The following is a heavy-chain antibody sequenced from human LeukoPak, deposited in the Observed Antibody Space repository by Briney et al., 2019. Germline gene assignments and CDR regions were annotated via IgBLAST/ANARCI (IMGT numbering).Heavy chain of an antibody. J-gene: IGHJ4*02. CDR3: ARAGNGYGDYFDY. CDR1: GFTVSSNY. D-gene: IGHD4-17*01. Sequence: GGSLRLSCAASGFTVSSNYMSWVRQAPGKGLEWVSVIYSGGSTYYADSVKGRFTISRDNSKNTLYLQMNSLRAEDTAVYYCARAGNGYGDYFDYWGQGTLVTVSS. CDR2: IYSGGST. V-gene: IGHV3-66*01.